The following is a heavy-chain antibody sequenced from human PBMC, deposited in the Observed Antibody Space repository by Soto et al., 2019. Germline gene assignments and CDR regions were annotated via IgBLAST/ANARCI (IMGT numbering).Heavy chain of an antibody. J-gene: IGHJ4*02. V-gene: IGHV3-23*01. CDR2: ISGSGGST. Sequence: PVGSLRLSCAASGFTFSSYAMSWVRQAPGKGLEWVSAISGSGGSTYYADSVKGRFTISRDNSKNTLYLQMNSLRAEDTAVYYCAKVPHQRGLYSSGWYGGSGGYWGQGTLVTVSS. CDR1: GFTFSSYA. D-gene: IGHD6-19*01. CDR3: AKVPHQRGLYSSGWYGGSGGY.